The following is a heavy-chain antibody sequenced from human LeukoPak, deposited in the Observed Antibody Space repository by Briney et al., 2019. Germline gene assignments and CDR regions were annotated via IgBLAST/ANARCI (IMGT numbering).Heavy chain of an antibody. D-gene: IGHD3-3*01. CDR2: ISGSGGST. J-gene: IGHJ3*02. CDR3: ARGDYDFWSGGIFDAFDI. CDR1: GFTFSSYG. Sequence: GGSLRLSCAASGFTFSSYGMSWVRQAPGKGLEWVSAISGSGGSTYYADSVKGRFTISRDNSKNTLYLQMNSLRAEDTAVYYCARGDYDFWSGGIFDAFDIWGQGTMVTVSS. V-gene: IGHV3-23*01.